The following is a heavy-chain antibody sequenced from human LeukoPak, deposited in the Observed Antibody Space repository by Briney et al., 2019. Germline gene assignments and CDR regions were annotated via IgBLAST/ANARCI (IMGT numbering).Heavy chain of an antibody. CDR1: GYSFTEYG. CDR2: ISAYNGNT. Sequence: ASVKVSCKASGYSFTEYGITWVRQAPGQGLEWMGWISAYNGNTKYAQNLQGRVSMATDASTSTAFMEVRNLRSDDTAVYYCARGSGGISGWYHAFDIWGQGTMVTVSS. J-gene: IGHJ3*02. D-gene: IGHD6-19*01. CDR3: ARGSGGISGWYHAFDI. V-gene: IGHV1-18*01.